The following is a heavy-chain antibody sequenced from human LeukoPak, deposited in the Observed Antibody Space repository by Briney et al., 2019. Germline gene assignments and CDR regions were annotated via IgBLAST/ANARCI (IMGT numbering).Heavy chain of an antibody. D-gene: IGHD6-13*01. CDR2: IKQDGSEK. V-gene: IGHV3-7*01. Sequence: GGSLRLSCAASGFTFSSYAMHWVRQAPGKGLEWVANIKQDGSEKYYVDSVKGRFTISRDNAKNSLYLQMNSLRAEDTAVYYCASWGYTYSSSWYKKGFDYWGQGTLVTVSS. CDR1: GFTFSSYA. CDR3: ASWGYTYSSSWYKKGFDY. J-gene: IGHJ4*02.